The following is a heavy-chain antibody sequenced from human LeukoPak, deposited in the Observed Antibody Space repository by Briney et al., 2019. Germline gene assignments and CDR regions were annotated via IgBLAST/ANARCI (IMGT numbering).Heavy chain of an antibody. V-gene: IGHV3-23*01. CDR3: AKDSNGSGYYLYYFDY. Sequence: GASPRLSCAASGFTFSSYAMSWVRQAPGKGLEWVSAISGSGGSTYYADSVKGRFTISRDNSKNTLYLQMNSLRAEDTAVYYCAKDSNGSGYYLYYFDYWGQGTLVTVSS. J-gene: IGHJ4*02. D-gene: IGHD3-22*01. CDR1: GFTFSSYA. CDR2: ISGSGGST.